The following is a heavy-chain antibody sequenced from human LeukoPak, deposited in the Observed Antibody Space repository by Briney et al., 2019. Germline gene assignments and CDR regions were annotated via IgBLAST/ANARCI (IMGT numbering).Heavy chain of an antibody. CDR1: GFTFSSYG. V-gene: IGHV3-30*02. CDR2: IRYDGSNK. J-gene: IGHJ4*02. Sequence: GGSLRLSCAASGFTFSSYGMHWVRQAPGKGLEWVTFIRYDGSNKYYADSVKGRFTISRDNSKNTVYLQMNSLGEEDTAVYYCAKGGIIAAANFDYWGQGTLVTVSS. CDR3: AKGGIIAAANFDY. D-gene: IGHD6-13*01.